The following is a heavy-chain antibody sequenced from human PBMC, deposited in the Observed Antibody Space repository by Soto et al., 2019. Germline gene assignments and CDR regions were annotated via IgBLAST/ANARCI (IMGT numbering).Heavy chain of an antibody. J-gene: IGHJ5*02. CDR1: DGYIRNYY. V-gene: IGHV4-59*01. CDR2: IYYSGST. CDR3: ARDRGPMVRGDNWFDP. D-gene: IGHD3-10*01. Sequence: PSETLSLSYTVSDGYIRNYYWIRILKPPGKGLEWIGYIYYSGSTNYNPSLKSRVTISVDTSKNQFSLKLSSVTAADTAVYYCARDRGPMVRGDNWFDPWGQGTLVTVSS.